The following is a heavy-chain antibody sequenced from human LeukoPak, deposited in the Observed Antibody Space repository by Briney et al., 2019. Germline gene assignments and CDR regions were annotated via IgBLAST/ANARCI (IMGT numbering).Heavy chain of an antibody. CDR3: ARDYARFNYYYGMDV. Sequence: SETLSLTCTVSGGSISSGDYYWSWIRQPPGKGLEWIGYNYYSGSTYYNPSLKSRVTISVDTSKNQFSLKLSSVTAADTAVYDCARDYARFNYYYGMDVWGQGTTVTVSS. D-gene: IGHD3-16*01. J-gene: IGHJ6*02. CDR2: NYYSGST. CDR1: GGSISSGDYY. V-gene: IGHV4-30-4*01.